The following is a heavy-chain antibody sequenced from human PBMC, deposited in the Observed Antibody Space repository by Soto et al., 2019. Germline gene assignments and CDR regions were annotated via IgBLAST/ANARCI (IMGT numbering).Heavy chain of an antibody. Sequence: AESLTLSCAASGFTFSSYSMNCCRRAPGKGLEWVSSISSSSRYIYYTDSVKGRFTISRDNSKNSLYLQMNSLRAEDTAVYYFAGGHPDCWGGYLAHNGWFDPWGQGTLVTVSS. CDR1: GFTFSSYS. J-gene: IGHJ5*02. V-gene: IGHV3-21*01. D-gene: IGHD3-3*01. CDR3: AGGHPDCWGGYLAHNGWFDP. CDR2: ISSSSRYI.